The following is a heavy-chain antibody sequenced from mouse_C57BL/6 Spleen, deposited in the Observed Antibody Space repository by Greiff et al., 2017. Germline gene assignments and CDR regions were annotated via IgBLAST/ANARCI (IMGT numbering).Heavy chain of an antibody. V-gene: IGHV6-6*01. CDR1: GFTFSDAW. D-gene: IGHD1-1*01. CDR2: IRNKANNHAT. J-gene: IGHJ1*03. CDR3: TRPITTVVAHWYFDV. Sequence: LVESGGGLVQPGGSMKLSCAASGFTFSDAWMDWVRQSPEKGLEWVAEIRNKANNHATYYAESVKGRFTISRDDSKSSVYLQMNSLRAEDTGIYYCTRPITTVVAHWYFDVWGTGTTVTVSS.